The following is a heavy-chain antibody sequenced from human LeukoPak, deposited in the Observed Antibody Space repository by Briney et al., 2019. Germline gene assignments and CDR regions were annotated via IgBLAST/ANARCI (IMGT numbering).Heavy chain of an antibody. V-gene: IGHV4-59*08. Sequence: SETLSLTCTVSGGSISSYYWSWIRQPPGKGLEWIGYIYYSGSTTYNPSLKSRVTISVDTSKNQFSLKLSSVTAADTAVYYCARLLQYYYDSSGYYYVDYYYGMDVWGQGTTVTVSS. CDR1: GGSISSYY. D-gene: IGHD3-22*01. CDR3: ARLLQYYYDSSGYYYVDYYYGMDV. CDR2: IYYSGST. J-gene: IGHJ6*02.